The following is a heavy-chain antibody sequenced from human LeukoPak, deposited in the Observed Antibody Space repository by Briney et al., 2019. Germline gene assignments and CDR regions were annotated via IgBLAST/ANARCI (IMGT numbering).Heavy chain of an antibody. CDR2: INPNSGGT. V-gene: IGHV1-2*06. Sequence: ASVKVSCKASGYTFTGYYMHWVRQAPGQGLEWMGRINPNSGGTNYAQKFQGRVTMTRDTSISTAYMELSRLRSDDTAVYYCARGRQVVRGIMFLAWFDPWGQGTLVTVSS. CDR3: ARGRQVVRGIMFLAWFDP. J-gene: IGHJ5*02. CDR1: GYTFTGYY. D-gene: IGHD3-10*01.